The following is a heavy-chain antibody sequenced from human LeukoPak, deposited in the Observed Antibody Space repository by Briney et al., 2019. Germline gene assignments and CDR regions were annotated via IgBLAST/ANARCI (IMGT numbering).Heavy chain of an antibody. Sequence: PSETLSLTCTVSGGSISSYYWSWIRQPAVKGLEWIGRIYTSGSTNYNPSLKSRVTMSVDTSKNQFSLKLSSVTAADTAVYYCARARREKQWLVGLTFDYWGQGTLVTVSS. CDR2: IYTSGST. D-gene: IGHD6-19*01. CDR1: GGSISSYY. V-gene: IGHV4-4*07. J-gene: IGHJ4*02. CDR3: ARARREKQWLVGLTFDY.